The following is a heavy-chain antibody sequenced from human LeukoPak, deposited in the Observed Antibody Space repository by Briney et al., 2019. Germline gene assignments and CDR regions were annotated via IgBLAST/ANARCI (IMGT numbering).Heavy chain of an antibody. J-gene: IGHJ4*02. V-gene: IGHV4-31*03. Sequence: TLSLTCTVSGGSISSAGYYWTWIRQYPGKGLEWIGYIYYSGSTYYNPSLKSRVTISVDTSKNQFSLRLSSVTAADTAVYYCASVVPPATNYFDWWGQGTLVSVSS. CDR1: GGSISSAGYY. CDR3: ASVVPPATNYFDW. CDR2: IYYSGST. D-gene: IGHD2-2*01.